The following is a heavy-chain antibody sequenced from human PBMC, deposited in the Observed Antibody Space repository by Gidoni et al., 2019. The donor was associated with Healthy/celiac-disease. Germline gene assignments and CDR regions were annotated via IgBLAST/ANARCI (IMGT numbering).Heavy chain of an antibody. J-gene: IGHJ5*02. D-gene: IGHD6-13*01. CDR3: ARDSSSWYSWFDP. V-gene: IGHV4-61*02. Sequence: QVQLQESGPGLVKPSQTLSLTCTVSGGSISSGSYYWSWIRQPAGKGLEWIGRIYTSGSTTYTPSLKSRVTISVDTSKNQFSLKLSSVTAADTAVYYCARDSSSWYSWFDPWGQGTLVTVSS. CDR1: GGSISSGSYY. CDR2: IYTSGST.